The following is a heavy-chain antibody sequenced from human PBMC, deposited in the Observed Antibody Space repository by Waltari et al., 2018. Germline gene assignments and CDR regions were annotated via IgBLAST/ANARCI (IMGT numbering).Heavy chain of an antibody. CDR1: GGSISSHY. Sequence: QVQLQESGPGLVKPSETLSLTCTVSGGSISSHYWSWIRQPPGKGLEWIGYIYYSGSTNYNPSLKSRVTRSVDTSKNQFSLKLSSVTAADTAVYYCAAYYDFWSGLNWFDPWGQGTLVTVSS. D-gene: IGHD3-3*01. CDR2: IYYSGST. J-gene: IGHJ5*02. V-gene: IGHV4-59*11. CDR3: AAYYDFWSGLNWFDP.